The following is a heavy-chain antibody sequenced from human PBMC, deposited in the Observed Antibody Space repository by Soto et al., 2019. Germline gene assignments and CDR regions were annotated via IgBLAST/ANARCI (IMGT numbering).Heavy chain of an antibody. Sequence: QLQLQESGPGLVKPSETLSLTCTVSGGSISSSSYYWGWIRQPPGKGLEWIGSIYYSGSTYYNPSRKSRVTISVDTSKNQFSLKLSSVTAADTAVYYCARRRNREGIDPWGQGTLVTVSS. CDR1: GGSISSSSYY. J-gene: IGHJ5*02. CDR2: IYYSGST. CDR3: ARRRNREGIDP. V-gene: IGHV4-39*01. D-gene: IGHD1-1*01.